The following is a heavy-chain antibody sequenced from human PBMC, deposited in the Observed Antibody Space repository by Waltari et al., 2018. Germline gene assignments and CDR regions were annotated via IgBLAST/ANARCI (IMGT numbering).Heavy chain of an antibody. CDR3: ASSTAQPWTKGGLDN. J-gene: IGHJ4*02. Sequence: DVQLVETGGGLIQPGGSLNLSCAASGFIATTTSRSWVRQAPGKGLEWVSIVYTGGSTYYADFVKGRFTISRDSSKNTLYLQMNDLRAEDTAVYYCASSTAQPWTKGGLDNWGQGTLVIVSS. CDR1: GFIATTTS. CDR2: VYTGGST. D-gene: IGHD5-18*01. V-gene: IGHV3-53*02.